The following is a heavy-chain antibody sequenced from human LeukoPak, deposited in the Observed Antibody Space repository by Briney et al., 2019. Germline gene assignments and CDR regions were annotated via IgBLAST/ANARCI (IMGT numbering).Heavy chain of an antibody. J-gene: IGHJ4*02. CDR3: ARASPMIDY. Sequence: GGSLRLSCAASGFSLSGYWMNWVRQAPGKGRVWVSRMNSDGSITDYADSVKGRFTISRDTASNTLYLQMDSLRAEDTAVYYCARASPMIDYWGQGTLVTVSS. V-gene: IGHV3-74*01. D-gene: IGHD3-22*01. CDR2: MNSDGSIT. CDR1: GFSLSGYW.